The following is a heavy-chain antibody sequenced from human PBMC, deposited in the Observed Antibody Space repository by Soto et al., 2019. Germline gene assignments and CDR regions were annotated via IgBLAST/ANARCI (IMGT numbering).Heavy chain of an antibody. J-gene: IGHJ4*02. V-gene: IGHV3-23*01. Sequence: EVQLLESGGGLVQPGGSLRLSCAASGFTFSNSAMSWVRQAPGKGLEWVSAISGSGGSAYYADSVKGRFTMSRDNSNNTLFLQLNSLRAEDTAVYYCAREVVGALDYWGQGTLVTVSS. CDR2: ISGSGGSA. CDR1: GFTFSNSA. D-gene: IGHD2-15*01. CDR3: AREVVGALDY.